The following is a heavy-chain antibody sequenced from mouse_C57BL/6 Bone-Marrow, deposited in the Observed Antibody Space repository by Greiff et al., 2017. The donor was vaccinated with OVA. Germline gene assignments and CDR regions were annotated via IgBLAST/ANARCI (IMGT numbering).Heavy chain of an antibody. CDR2: IHPNSGST. J-gene: IGHJ2*01. CDR1: GYTFTSYW. V-gene: IGHV1-64*01. D-gene: IGHD2-3*01. CDR3: ARIWLLPYFDY. Sequence: QVQLQQPGAELVKPGASVKLSCKASGYTFTSYWMHWVKQRPGQGLEWIGMIHPNSGSTNYNEKFKSKATLTVDNSYSTAYMQLSSLTSEDSAVYYCARIWLLPYFDYWGQGTTLTVSS.